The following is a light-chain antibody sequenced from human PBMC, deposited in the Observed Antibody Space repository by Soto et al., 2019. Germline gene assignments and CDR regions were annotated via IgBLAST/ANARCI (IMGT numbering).Light chain of an antibody. V-gene: IGLV1-44*01. CDR2: NDY. J-gene: IGLJ3*02. Sequence: QSVLTQPPSASGTPGQRVTISCSGSSSNIEDNSVSWYQRLPGTAPKLLIYNDYERPSGVSDRFSGSKSGASASLAISGLRSEDDGDYYCTAWDDNVNGWLFGGGTKLTVL. CDR3: TAWDDNVNGWL. CDR1: SSNIEDNS.